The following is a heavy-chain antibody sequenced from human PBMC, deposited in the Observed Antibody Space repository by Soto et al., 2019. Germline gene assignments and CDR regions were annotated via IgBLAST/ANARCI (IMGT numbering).Heavy chain of an antibody. V-gene: IGHV4-30-4*01. CDR3: ARASTGELWVYANWFDP. D-gene: IGHD3-16*01. CDR2: IYYSGGT. CDR1: GGSISSGDSS. Sequence: SETLSLTCPVSGGSISSGDSSWSWSRKPPGVGLEWIGFIYYSGGTYYKPSLKSRVTISVDTSKNKFSLNLSSVTAADTAVYYCARASTGELWVYANWFDPWGPGTLVTVSS. J-gene: IGHJ5*02.